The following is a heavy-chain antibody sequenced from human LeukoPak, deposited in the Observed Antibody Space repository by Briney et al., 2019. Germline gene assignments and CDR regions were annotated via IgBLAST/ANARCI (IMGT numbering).Heavy chain of an antibody. CDR3: AREGYTSSWYSGYYYFDY. CDR1: GGSISRGSYF. V-gene: IGHV4-61*02. J-gene: IGHJ4*02. Sequence: PSETLSLTCTVSGGSISRGSYFWTWIRQPAGKGLEWIGRINTSGSTNYNPSLKSRITISVDTSKNQFSLKLSSVTAADTAVYYCAREGYTSSWYSGYYYFDYWGQGTLVTVSS. D-gene: IGHD6-13*01. CDR2: INTSGST.